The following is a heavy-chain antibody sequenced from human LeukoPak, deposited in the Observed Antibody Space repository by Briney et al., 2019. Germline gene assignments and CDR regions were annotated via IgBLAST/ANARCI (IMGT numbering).Heavy chain of an antibody. V-gene: IGHV4-61*02. CDR2: IYTSGST. J-gene: IGHJ4*02. CDR1: GGSISSGSYY. D-gene: IGHD3-10*01. CDR3: ARDVGGVDY. Sequence: SETLSLTCTVSGGSISSGSYYWSWIRQPAGKGLEWIGRIYTSGSTNYNPSPKSRVTISEDTSKNQFSLKLSSVTAADTAVYYCARDVGGVDYWGQGTLVTVSS.